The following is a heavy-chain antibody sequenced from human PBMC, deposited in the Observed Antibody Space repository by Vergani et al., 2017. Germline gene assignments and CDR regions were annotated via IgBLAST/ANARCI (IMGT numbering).Heavy chain of an antibody. V-gene: IGHV4-30-2*01. CDR2: IYHSGST. Sequence: QLQLQESGSGLVKPSQTLSLTCAVSGGSISSGGYSWSWIRQPPGKGLEWIGYIYHSGSTYYNPSLKSRVTISVDRSKNQFSLKLSSVTAADTAVYYCARQFWVSQGVGAFESWGHGTEVSVSS. J-gene: IGHJ3*02. D-gene: IGHD3-16*01. CDR3: ARQFWVSQGVGAFES. CDR1: GGSISSGGYS.